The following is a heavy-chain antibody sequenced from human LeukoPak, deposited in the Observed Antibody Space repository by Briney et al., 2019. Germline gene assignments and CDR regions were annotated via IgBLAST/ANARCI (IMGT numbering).Heavy chain of an antibody. J-gene: IGHJ4*02. CDR3: AKAPYGFDY. V-gene: IGHV3-30*18. Sequence: GGSLRLSCAASGFTFSSYGMHWVRQAPGKGLEWVAVISYDGSNKYYADSVKGRFTISRDNSKNTLYLQMNSLRAEDTAVYYCAKAPYGFDYWGQGTLVTVSS. CDR1: GFTFSSYG. CDR2: ISYDGSNK. D-gene: IGHD3-10*01.